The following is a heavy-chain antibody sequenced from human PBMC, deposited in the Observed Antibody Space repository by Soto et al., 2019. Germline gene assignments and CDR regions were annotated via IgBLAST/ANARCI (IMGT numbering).Heavy chain of an antibody. V-gene: IGHV3-7*01. Sequence: GGSLRLSCAASGFTFSSYWMSWVRQAPGKGLEWVANIKQDGSEKYYVDSVKGRFTISRDNAKNSLYLQMNSLRAEDTAVYYCARISSNYSVVYYYYYMDVWGKGTTVTVSS. CDR1: GFTFSSYW. CDR2: IKQDGSEK. D-gene: IGHD4-4*01. J-gene: IGHJ6*03. CDR3: ARISSNYSVVYYYYYMDV.